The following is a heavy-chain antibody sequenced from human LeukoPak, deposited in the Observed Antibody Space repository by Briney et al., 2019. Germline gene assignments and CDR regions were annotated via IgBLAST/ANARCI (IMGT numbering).Heavy chain of an antibody. J-gene: IGHJ4*02. CDR3: ARGQPRGRYYFDF. Sequence: ASGTLSLTCDVSGDSISGSNWWNWVRQPPGKGLEWIGGVYHSGSTNYNPSLESRVTISKDTSKNQFSLRLSSVTAADTAVYYCARGQPRGRYYFDFWGQGTLVTVSS. V-gene: IGHV4-4*02. D-gene: IGHD1-14*01. CDR2: VYHSGST. CDR1: GDSISGSNW.